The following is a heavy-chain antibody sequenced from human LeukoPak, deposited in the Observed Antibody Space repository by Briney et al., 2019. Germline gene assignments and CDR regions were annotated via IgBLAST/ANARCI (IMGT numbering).Heavy chain of an antibody. CDR1: GGSFSGYY. J-gene: IGHJ5*02. CDR2: INHSGST. D-gene: IGHD4-17*01. CDR3: ARGRRYGDYVGSAWFDP. V-gene: IGHV4-34*01. Sequence: SETLSLTCAFYGGSFSGYYWSWIRQPPGKGLEWIGEINHSGSTNYNPSLKSRVTISVDTSKNQFSLKLSSVTAADTAVYYCARGRRYGDYVGSAWFDPWGQGTLVTVSS.